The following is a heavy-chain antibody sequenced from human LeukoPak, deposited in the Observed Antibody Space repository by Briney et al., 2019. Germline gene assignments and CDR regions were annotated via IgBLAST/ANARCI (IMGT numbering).Heavy chain of an antibody. V-gene: IGHV3-21*01. CDR1: GFTFSSYS. J-gene: IGHJ3*02. CDR3: ARDYYGSPDAFDI. Sequence: GGSLRLSCAASGFTFSSYSMNWVRQAPGKGLEWVSSISSSSSYIYYADSVKGRFTISRDNAKNSLYLQMNSLRAEDTAVYYCARDYYGSPDAFDIWGQGTMVTVSS. CDR2: ISSSSSYI. D-gene: IGHD3-22*01.